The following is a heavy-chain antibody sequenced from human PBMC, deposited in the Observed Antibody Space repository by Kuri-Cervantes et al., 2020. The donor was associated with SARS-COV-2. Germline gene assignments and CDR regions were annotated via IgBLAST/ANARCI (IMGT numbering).Heavy chain of an antibody. CDR1: GFTFDDYG. CDR3: AGETSEVDY. V-gene: IGHV3-23*01. D-gene: IGHD3-10*01. J-gene: IGHJ4*02. CDR2: IRSRGITT. Sequence: GESLKISCAASGFTFDDYGMSWVRQAPGKGLEWVSTIRSRGITTYYADSVKGRFTVSRDDSKNTLFLQMNTLRAEDTAVYYCAGETSEVDYWGQGTLVTVSS.